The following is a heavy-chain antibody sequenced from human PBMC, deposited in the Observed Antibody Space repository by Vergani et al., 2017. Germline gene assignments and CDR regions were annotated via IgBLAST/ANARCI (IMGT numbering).Heavy chain of an antibody. CDR1: GFTFSSYG. CDR3: AKFSDSSGYYYDSHYFDY. V-gene: IGHV3-30*18. Sequence: QVQLVESGGGVVQPGRSLRLSCAASGFTFSSYGMHWVRPAPGKGLEWVAVISYDGSNKYYADSVKGRFTISRDNSKNTLYLQMNSLRAENTAVYYCAKFSDSSGYYYDSHYFDYWGQGTLVTVSS. J-gene: IGHJ4*02. D-gene: IGHD3-22*01. CDR2: ISYDGSNK.